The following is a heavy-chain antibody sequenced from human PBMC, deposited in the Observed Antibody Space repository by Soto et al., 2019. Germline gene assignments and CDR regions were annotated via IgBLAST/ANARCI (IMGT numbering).Heavy chain of an antibody. CDR3: AREVPVYTPAFVY. CDR1: GGTFNTYA. CDR2: ISPMFGAA. J-gene: IGHJ4*02. V-gene: IGHV1-69*19. Sequence: QVQLVQSGAEMKKPGSSVKVSCQSSGGTFNTYAMNWVRQAPGQGPEWMGDISPMFGAANYAPKFQGRVTITADESTGTSYMELGSLTSEDTALYFCAREVPVYTPAFVYWGQGTLVTVSS.